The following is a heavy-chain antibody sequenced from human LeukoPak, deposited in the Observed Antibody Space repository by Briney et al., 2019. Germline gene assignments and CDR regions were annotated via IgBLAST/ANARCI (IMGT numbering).Heavy chain of an antibody. CDR1: GGSISSYY. D-gene: IGHD6-19*01. J-gene: IGHJ5*02. CDR2: IFTSGRT. Sequence: PSDTLSLTCTVSGGSISSYYWGSIRQPAGRGVEWIGRIFTSGRTNYNPSLKSRVTMSVDTSKNQFSLKLSSVTAADTAVYYCARVYSSGWSGNWFDPWGQGTLVTVSS. V-gene: IGHV4-4*07. CDR3: ARVYSSGWSGNWFDP.